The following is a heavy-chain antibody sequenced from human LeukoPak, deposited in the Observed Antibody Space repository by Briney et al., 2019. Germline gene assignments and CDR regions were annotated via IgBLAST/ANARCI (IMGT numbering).Heavy chain of an antibody. D-gene: IGHD3-3*01. CDR1: GFTFSYYW. CDR2: IKSDGSST. CDR3: ARDESLGDLWSGYFDAFDI. J-gene: IGHJ3*02. Sequence: PGGALRLSCAASGFTFSYYWMHWVRQAPGKGLVWVSRIKSDGSSTTYADSVKGRITISRDNAKNSLYLQMNSLRAEDTAVYYCARDESLGDLWSGYFDAFDIWGQGTMVTVSS. V-gene: IGHV3-74*01.